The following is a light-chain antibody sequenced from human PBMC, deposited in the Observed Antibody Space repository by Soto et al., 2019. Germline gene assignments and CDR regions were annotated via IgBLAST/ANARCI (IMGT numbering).Light chain of an antibody. Sequence: DIQMTQSPSTLSGSVGDRVTITCRASQTISSWLAWYQQKPGEAPKLLICQASTLESGVPSRFSGTGSGTEFTLTVSSLQPDDFATYYCQQYNSYPWTFGRGTKVDIK. J-gene: IGKJ1*01. V-gene: IGKV1-5*03. CDR2: QAS. CDR3: QQYNSYPWT. CDR1: QTISSW.